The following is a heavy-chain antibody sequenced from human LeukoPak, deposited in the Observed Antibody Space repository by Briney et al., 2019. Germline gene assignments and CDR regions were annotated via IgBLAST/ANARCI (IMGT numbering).Heavy chain of an antibody. CDR2: IYYSGST. D-gene: IGHD3-22*01. Sequence: SETLSLTCTVSGGSISSSSYYWGWIRQPPGKGLEWIGSIYYSGSTYYNPSLKSRVTISVDTSKNQFSLRLSSVTAADTAVYYCARGYRQYYFDYWGQGTLVTVSS. J-gene: IGHJ4*02. V-gene: IGHV4-39*07. CDR1: GGSISSSSYY. CDR3: ARGYRQYYFDY.